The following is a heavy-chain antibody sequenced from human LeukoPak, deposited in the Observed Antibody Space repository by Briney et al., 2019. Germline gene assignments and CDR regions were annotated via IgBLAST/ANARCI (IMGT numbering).Heavy chain of an antibody. CDR3: AKDYYYDSSGYFGPGESFDY. D-gene: IGHD3-22*01. CDR1: GFTFSSYA. CDR2: ISGSGGST. Sequence: GGSLRLSYAASGFTFSSYAMSWVRQAPGKGLEWVSAISGSGGSTYYADSVKGRFTISRDNSKNTLYLQMNSLRAEDTAVYYCAKDYYYDSSGYFGPGESFDYWGQGTLVTVSS. V-gene: IGHV3-23*01. J-gene: IGHJ4*02.